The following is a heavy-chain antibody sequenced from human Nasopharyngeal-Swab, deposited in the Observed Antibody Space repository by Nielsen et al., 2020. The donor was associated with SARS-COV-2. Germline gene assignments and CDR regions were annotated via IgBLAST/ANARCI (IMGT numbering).Heavy chain of an antibody. D-gene: IGHD1-26*01. Sequence: GGSLRLSSAASGFTFSSYAMSWVRQAPGKGLEWVSAISGSGGSTYYADSVKGRFTISRDSSNNTLYLQMNSLRAEDTAAYYCAKGGRAGATRRYYYGMDVWGQGTTVTVSS. V-gene: IGHV3-23*01. CDR2: ISGSGGST. CDR1: GFTFSSYA. CDR3: AKGGRAGATRRYYYGMDV. J-gene: IGHJ6*02.